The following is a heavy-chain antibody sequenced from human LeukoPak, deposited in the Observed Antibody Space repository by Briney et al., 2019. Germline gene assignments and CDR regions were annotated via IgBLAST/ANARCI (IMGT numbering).Heavy chain of an antibody. CDR1: GGTFSSYA. J-gene: IGHJ5*02. Sequence: SVKVSCKASGGTFSSYAISWVRQAPGQGLEWMGGIIPIFGTANYAQKFQGRVTITADKSTGTAYMELSSLRSEDTAVYYCARRRDFDWLGPNNWFDPWGQGTLVTVSS. CDR3: ARRRDFDWLGPNNWFDP. D-gene: IGHD3-9*01. V-gene: IGHV1-69*06. CDR2: IIPIFGTA.